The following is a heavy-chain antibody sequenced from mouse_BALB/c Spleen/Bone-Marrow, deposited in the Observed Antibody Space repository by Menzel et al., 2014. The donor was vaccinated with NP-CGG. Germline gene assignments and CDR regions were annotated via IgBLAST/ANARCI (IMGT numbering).Heavy chain of an antibody. CDR3: ARGGWLRDAMDY. CDR1: GYTFTSYY. CDR2: IYPGNVNT. Sequence: QVQLQQSGPELVKPGASVMISRKASGYTFTSYYIHWVKQRPGQGLEWIGWIYPGNVNTKYNEKFKGKATLTADKSSSTAYMQLSSLTSEDSAVYFCARGGWLRDAMDYWGQGTSVTVSS. D-gene: IGHD2-2*01. V-gene: IGHV1S56*01. J-gene: IGHJ4*01.